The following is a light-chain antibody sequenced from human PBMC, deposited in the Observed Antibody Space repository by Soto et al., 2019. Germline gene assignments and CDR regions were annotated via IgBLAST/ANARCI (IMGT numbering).Light chain of an antibody. J-gene: IGKJ2*01. CDR1: QSISSW. Sequence: DIQMTQSPSTLSASVGDRVTITCRASQSISSWLAWYQQKPGKAPKLLIYKASSLESGVPSRFSGSGSGTEFTLTIISLQPDDFATYYCQQYNSYSYTFGQLTKLEIK. CDR3: QQYNSYSYT. CDR2: KAS. V-gene: IGKV1-5*03.